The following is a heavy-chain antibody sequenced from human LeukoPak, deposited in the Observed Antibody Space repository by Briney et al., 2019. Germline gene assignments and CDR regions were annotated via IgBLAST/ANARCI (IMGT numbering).Heavy chain of an antibody. CDR3: AKDTLTITTKDGMDV. V-gene: IGHV3-23*01. J-gene: IGHJ6*02. D-gene: IGHD4-11*01. CDR2: ISGSGGST. Sequence: HPGGSLRLSCAASGFTFNSYAMNWVRQAPGKGLEWVSVISGSGGSTYYADSVKGRFTLSRNNSKNTLYLQMNSLSAEDTAVYFCAKDTLTITTKDGMDVWGQGTTVTVSS. CDR1: GFTFNSYA.